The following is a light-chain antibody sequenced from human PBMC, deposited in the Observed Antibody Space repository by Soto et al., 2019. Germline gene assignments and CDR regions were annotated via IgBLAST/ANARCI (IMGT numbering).Light chain of an antibody. CDR3: LQYNTYSRT. V-gene: IGKV1-5*01. CDR1: QSINGW. J-gene: IGKJ1*01. Sequence: DIQMTQSPSTLSASVGDRVTITCRASQSINGWLAWYQQKPGKAPKLLIYDASSLESGAPSRFSGSGSGTEFTLTISSLQPDDFATFYCLQYNTYSRTFGQGTKV. CDR2: DAS.